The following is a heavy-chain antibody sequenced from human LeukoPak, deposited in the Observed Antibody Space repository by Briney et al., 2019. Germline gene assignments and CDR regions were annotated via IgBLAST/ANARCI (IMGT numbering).Heavy chain of an antibody. CDR2: ISSSTSYI. V-gene: IGHV3-21*01. D-gene: IGHD4-17*01. CDR1: GFTFSSYS. Sequence: PGGSLRLSCAASGFTFSSYSMNWVRQAPGKGLEWVSSISSSTSYIYYADSVKGRFTISRDNAKNSLYLQMNSLRAEDTAVYYCARARLAMTTVTSFDYWGQGTLVTVSS. CDR3: ARARLAMTTVTSFDY. J-gene: IGHJ4*02.